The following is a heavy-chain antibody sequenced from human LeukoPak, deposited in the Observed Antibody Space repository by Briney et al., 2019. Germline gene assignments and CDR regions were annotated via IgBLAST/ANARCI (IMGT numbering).Heavy chain of an antibody. CDR3: SRRATTVRALGAFDF. Sequence: SETLSLICSDSGDSITKGFHYRDCVRQSPQRGLEWVGSVYYTGPTYFHPSLEGRVTISIDTSQNLFSLNLTSVTAADTATYFCSRRATTVRALGAFDFWSQGTVVTVSS. CDR2: VYYTGPT. CDR1: GDSITKGFHY. V-gene: IGHV4-39*02. D-gene: IGHD4-11*01. J-gene: IGHJ3*01.